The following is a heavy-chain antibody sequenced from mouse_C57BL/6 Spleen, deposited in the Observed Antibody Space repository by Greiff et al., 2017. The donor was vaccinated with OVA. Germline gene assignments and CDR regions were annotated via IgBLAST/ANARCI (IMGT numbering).Heavy chain of an antibody. CDR1: GYTFTSYW. CDR2: IDPSDSYT. J-gene: IGHJ2*01. Sequence: VKLQQPGAELVMPGASVKLSCKASGYTFTSYWMHWVKQRPGQGLEWIGEIDPSDSYTNSNQKFKGKSTLTVDKSSSTAYMQLSSLTSEDSAVYYCARSRGSSGYNYWGQGTTLTVSA. D-gene: IGHD3-2*02. CDR3: ARSRGSSGYNY. V-gene: IGHV1-69*01.